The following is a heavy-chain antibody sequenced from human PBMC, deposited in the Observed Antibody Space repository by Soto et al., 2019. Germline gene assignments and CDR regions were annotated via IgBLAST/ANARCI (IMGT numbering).Heavy chain of an antibody. CDR2: IRSKANSYAT. CDR1: GFTFSGSA. CDR3: TRQSSWGYDFWSGYPSGYGMDV. Sequence: GGSLRLSCAASGFTFSGSAMHWVRQASGKGLEWVGRIRSKANSYATAYAASVKGRFTISRDDSKNTAYLQMNSLKTEDSAVYYCTRQSSWGYDFWSGYPSGYGMDVWGQGTTVTVS. D-gene: IGHD3-3*01. J-gene: IGHJ6*02. V-gene: IGHV3-73*01.